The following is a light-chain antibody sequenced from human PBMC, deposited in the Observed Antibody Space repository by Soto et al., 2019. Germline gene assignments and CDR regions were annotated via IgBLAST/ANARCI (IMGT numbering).Light chain of an antibody. CDR3: QQYDDPYT. V-gene: IGKV1-5*03. Sequence: DIQMTQSPSTLSASVGDRVAITCRASQIISSWLAWYQQKPGKAPKLLIYKASTLESGVPSRFSGSGSGTDFALTISSLQPEDIATYYCQQYDDPYTFGQGTKVDIK. CDR1: QIISSW. J-gene: IGKJ2*01. CDR2: KAS.